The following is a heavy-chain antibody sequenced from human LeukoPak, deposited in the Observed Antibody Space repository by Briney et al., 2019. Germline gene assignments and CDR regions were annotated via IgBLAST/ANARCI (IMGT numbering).Heavy chain of an antibody. CDR2: IYYSGNT. CDR3: ARQIVDIVANYYFDY. V-gene: IGHV4-39*01. CDR1: GDSISTSNSY. D-gene: IGHD5-12*01. Sequence: SETLSLTCTVSGDSISTSNSYWGWIRQPPGKGLEWIGSIYYSGNTYYNASLKSRVTISVDTSKNQFSLKLSSVTAADTAVYYCARQIVDIVANYYFDYWGQGTLVTVSS. J-gene: IGHJ4*02.